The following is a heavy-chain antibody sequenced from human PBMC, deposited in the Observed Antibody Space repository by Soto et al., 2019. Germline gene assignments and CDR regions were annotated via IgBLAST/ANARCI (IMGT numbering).Heavy chain of an antibody. CDR1: GFTFSSYS. CDR2: ISSSSSYI. D-gene: IGHD4-4*01. V-gene: IGHV3-21*01. Sequence: GGSLRLSCAASGFTFSSYSINWGRQAPGKGLEWVSSISSSSSYIYYSYSVKGRLTISRNNAKNSLYLQMNSLRAEDTAVYYCLYSNYVAIDYWGQGTLVTVSS. CDR3: LYSNYVAIDY. J-gene: IGHJ4*02.